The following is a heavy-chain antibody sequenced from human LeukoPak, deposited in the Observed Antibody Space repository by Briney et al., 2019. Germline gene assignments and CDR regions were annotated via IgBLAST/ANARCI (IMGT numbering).Heavy chain of an antibody. CDR2: ISRSGDIT. CDR3: ATEGFYH. V-gene: IGHV3-23*01. CDR1: GAAFTKYG. J-gene: IGHJ4*02. Sequence: GGSLRLSCAASGAAFTKYGMKWVRQAAGGGLEYISGISRSGDITHYADSVKGRFTISRDNVQNTLYLQMNSLRADDTALYYCATEGFYHWGPGTQVTVSS.